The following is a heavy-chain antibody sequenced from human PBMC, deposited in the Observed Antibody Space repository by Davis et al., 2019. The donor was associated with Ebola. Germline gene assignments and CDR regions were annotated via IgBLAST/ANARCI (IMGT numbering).Heavy chain of an antibody. V-gene: IGHV3-74*01. J-gene: IGHJ5*02. CDR3: VFQLLSVDCS. D-gene: IGHD2-2*01. CDR2: INSDGSST. CDR1: GFTFNTYW. Sequence: HTRGSLRLSCAASGFTFNTYWMHWVRQAPGKGLVWVSHINSDGSSTGYADSVKGRFTISRDNAKNTLYLQMNSLRADDTAVYYCVFQLLSVDCSWGQGTLVTVSS.